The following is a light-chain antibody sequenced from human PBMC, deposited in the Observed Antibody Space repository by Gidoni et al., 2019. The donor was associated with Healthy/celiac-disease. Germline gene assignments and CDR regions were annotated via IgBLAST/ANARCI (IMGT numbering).Light chain of an antibody. Sequence: QSALTQPASVSGSPVPSITISCTGSSSDFGSYNRVSWYQQTPGTAPKLMISEVSNRPSGVSNRFSGSKSGNTASLTISGLQAEDEADYYCSSFTSSSTWVFGGGTKLTVL. CDR1: SSDFGSYNR. CDR3: SSFTSSSTWV. CDR2: EVS. V-gene: IGLV2-14*01. J-gene: IGLJ3*02.